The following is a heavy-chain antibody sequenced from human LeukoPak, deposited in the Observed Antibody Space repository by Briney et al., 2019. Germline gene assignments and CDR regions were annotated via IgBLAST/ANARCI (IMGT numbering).Heavy chain of an antibody. D-gene: IGHD6-13*01. CDR3: ARDLAAGFDY. CDR1: GFTFSSYS. V-gene: IGHV3-21*01. CDR2: ISSSSSYI. J-gene: IGHJ4*02. Sequence: PGGSLSLSCAASGFTFSSYSMNWVRQAPGKGLEWVSSISSSSSYIYYADSVKGRFTISRDNAKNSLYLQMNSLRAEDTAVYYCARDLAAGFDYWGQGTLVTVSS.